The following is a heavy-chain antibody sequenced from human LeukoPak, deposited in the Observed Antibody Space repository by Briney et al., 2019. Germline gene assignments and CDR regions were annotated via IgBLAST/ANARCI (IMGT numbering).Heavy chain of an antibody. J-gene: IGHJ4*02. Sequence: GGSLRLSCAASGFTFSSYAMSWVRQAPGKGLEWVSAISGSGGSTYYADSVKGRFTISRDNSKSTLYLQMNSLRAEDTAVYYCANQVIAAAGTFDYWGQGTLVTVSS. CDR2: ISGSGGST. CDR1: GFTFSSYA. V-gene: IGHV3-23*01. CDR3: ANQVIAAAGTFDY. D-gene: IGHD6-13*01.